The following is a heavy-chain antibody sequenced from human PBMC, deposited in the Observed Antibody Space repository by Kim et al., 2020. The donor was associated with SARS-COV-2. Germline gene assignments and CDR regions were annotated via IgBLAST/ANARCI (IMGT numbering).Heavy chain of an antibody. Sequence: SETLSLTCTVSGGSISSSSYYWGWIRQPPGKGLEWIGSIYYSGSTYYNPSLKSRVTISVDTSKNQFSLKLSSVTAADTAVYYCARDGSRSLWFGDMDVWGQGTTVTVSS. CDR1: GGSISSSSYY. CDR2: IYYSGST. D-gene: IGHD3-10*01. CDR3: ARDGSRSLWFGDMDV. J-gene: IGHJ6*02. V-gene: IGHV4-39*01.